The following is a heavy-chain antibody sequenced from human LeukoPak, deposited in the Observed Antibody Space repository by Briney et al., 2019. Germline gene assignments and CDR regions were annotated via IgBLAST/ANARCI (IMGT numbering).Heavy chain of an antibody. J-gene: IGHJ4*02. Sequence: GGSLRLSCAASGFTFRRYWMSWVRQAPGKGLEWVANIKQDGSEKYYVDSVKGRFTISRDNAKNSLYLQMNSLRAEDTAVYYCARDLVGDSDYWGQGTLVTVSS. D-gene: IGHD1-26*01. CDR2: IKQDGSEK. CDR1: GFTFRRYW. V-gene: IGHV3-7*01. CDR3: ARDLVGDSDY.